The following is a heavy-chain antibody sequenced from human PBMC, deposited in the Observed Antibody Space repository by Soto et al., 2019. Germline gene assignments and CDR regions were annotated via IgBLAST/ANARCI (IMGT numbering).Heavy chain of an antibody. CDR1: GGTFSSYT. J-gene: IGHJ5*02. CDR3: ATHYASGSYDWFDP. V-gene: IGHV1-69*02. CDR2: IIPILGIA. Sequence: QVQLVQSGAEVKKPGSSVKVSCKASGGTFSSYTISWVRQAPGQGLEWMGRIIPILGIANYAQKFQGRVTITADKSTSTAYMELSSLRSEDTAVYYCATHYASGSYDWFDPWGQGTLVTVSS. D-gene: IGHD3-10*01.